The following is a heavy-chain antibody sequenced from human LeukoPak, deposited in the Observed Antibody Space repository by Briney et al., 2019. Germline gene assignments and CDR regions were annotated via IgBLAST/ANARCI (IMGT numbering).Heavy chain of an antibody. V-gene: IGHV4-59*01. CDR3: ARELVGVAAAGTNWFDP. CDR2: IYYSGST. D-gene: IGHD6-13*01. J-gene: IGHJ5*02. CDR1: GGSFSGYY. Sequence: SETLSLTCAVYGGSFSGYYWSWIRQPPGKGLEWIGYIYYSGSTNYNPSLKSRVTISVDTSKNQFSLKLSSVTAADTAVYYCARELVGVAAAGTNWFDPWGQGTLVTVSS.